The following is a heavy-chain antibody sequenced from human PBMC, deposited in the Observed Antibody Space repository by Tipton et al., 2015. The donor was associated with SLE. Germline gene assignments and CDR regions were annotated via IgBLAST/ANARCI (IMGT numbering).Heavy chain of an antibody. CDR2: ISYDGSNK. Sequence: SLRLSCAASGFTFSSYAMHWVRQAPGKGLEWVAVISYDGSNKYYADSVKGRFTISRDNSKNTLYLQMNSLRAEDTADYYCARDLTGSAWYGFDFWGQGTLVTVSS. CDR1: GFTFSSYA. CDR3: ARDLTGSAWYGFDF. V-gene: IGHV3-30*04. D-gene: IGHD6-19*01. J-gene: IGHJ5*01.